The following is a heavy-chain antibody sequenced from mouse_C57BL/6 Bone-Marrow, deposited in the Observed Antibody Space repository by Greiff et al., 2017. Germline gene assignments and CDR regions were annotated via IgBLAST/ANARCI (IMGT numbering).Heavy chain of an antibody. J-gene: IGHJ3*01. CDR3: ARGYSNAWFAY. Sequence: VQLKESGGGLVKPGGSLKLSCAASGFTFSDYGMHWVRQAPEKGLEWVAYISSGSSTIYYADTVKGRFTISRDNAKNTLFLQMTSLRSEDTAMYYCARGYSNAWFAYWGQGTLVTVSA. CDR2: ISSGSSTI. V-gene: IGHV5-17*01. CDR1: GFTFSDYG. D-gene: IGHD2-5*01.